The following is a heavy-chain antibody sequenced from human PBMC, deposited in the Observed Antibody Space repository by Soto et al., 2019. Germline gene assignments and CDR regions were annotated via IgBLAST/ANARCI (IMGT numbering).Heavy chain of an antibody. CDR2: ISYDGSNK. V-gene: IGHV3-30*18. CDR1: GFTFSSYG. CDR3: AKDRGGYCSSTSCYGDDAFDI. D-gene: IGHD2-2*01. J-gene: IGHJ3*02. Sequence: GGSLRLSCAASGFTFSSYGMHWVRQAPGKGLEWVAVISYDGSNKYYADSVKGRFTISRDNSKNTLYLQMNSLRAEDTAVYYCAKDRGGYCSSTSCYGDDAFDIWGQGTMVTVSS.